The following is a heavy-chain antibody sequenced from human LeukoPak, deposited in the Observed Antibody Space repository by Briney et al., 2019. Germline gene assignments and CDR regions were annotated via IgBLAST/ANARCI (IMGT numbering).Heavy chain of an antibody. D-gene: IGHD2-2*01. CDR2: ISGSGGST. V-gene: IGHV3-23*01. J-gene: IGHJ6*03. CDR1: GFTFSSYV. Sequence: AGGSLRLSCAASGFTFSSYVMSWVRQAPGKGLEWVSAISGSGGSTYYADSVKGRFTISRDNSKNTLYLQMNSLRAEDTAVYYCAKFGYCSSTSCYLMDVWGKGTTVTVSS. CDR3: AKFGYCSSTSCYLMDV.